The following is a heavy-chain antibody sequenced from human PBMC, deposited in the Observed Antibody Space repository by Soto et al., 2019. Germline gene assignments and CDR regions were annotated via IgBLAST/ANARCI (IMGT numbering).Heavy chain of an antibody. V-gene: IGHV3-23*01. CDR2: ISSSGGTT. D-gene: IGHD4-17*01. CDR1: GFMFSTYA. CDR3: AHPRGYGVFDAVDI. J-gene: IGHJ3*02. Sequence: GGSLRLSCAASGFMFSTYAMNWVRRAPGEGLEWVSAISSSGGTTFYAESVRGRFTNSRDNSVNTLYLQMSSLRTEDTAVYYCAHPRGYGVFDAVDIWGQGTMVTVSS.